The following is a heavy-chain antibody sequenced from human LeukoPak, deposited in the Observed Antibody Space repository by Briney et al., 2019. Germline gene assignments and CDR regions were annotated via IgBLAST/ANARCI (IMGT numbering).Heavy chain of an antibody. V-gene: IGHV4-4*02. CDR1: GGSISSSNW. J-gene: IGHJ3*02. CDR2: IYHSGST. Sequence: PSGTLSLTCAVSGGSISSSNWWSWVRQPPGKGLVWIGEIYHSGSTNYNPSLKSRVTISVDKSKNQFSLKLSSVTAADTAVYYCARGCSSTSCYAAFDIWGQGTTVTVSS. D-gene: IGHD2-2*01. CDR3: ARGCSSTSCYAAFDI.